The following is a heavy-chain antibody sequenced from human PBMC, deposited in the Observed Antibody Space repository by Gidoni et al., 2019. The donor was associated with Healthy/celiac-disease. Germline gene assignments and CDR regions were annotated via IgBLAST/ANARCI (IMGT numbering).Heavy chain of an antibody. CDR2: SRSKADGGTT. V-gene: IGHV3-49*03. CDR1: GFAFGADA. Sequence: EVQLVESGGGLVQRGRSLRLACTASGFAFGADAMSWFREAPGKGLEWVGFSRSKADGGTTEYAASVKGRFNISRDDSKSIAYLQMNSLKTDDTAVYYCTRGFVVVTANAFDYWCQGTLVTVS. D-gene: IGHD2-21*02. CDR3: TRGFVVVTANAFDY. J-gene: IGHJ4*02.